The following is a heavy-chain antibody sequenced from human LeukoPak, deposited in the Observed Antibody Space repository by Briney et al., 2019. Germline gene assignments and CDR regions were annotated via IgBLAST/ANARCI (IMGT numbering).Heavy chain of an antibody. V-gene: IGHV1-69*13. CDR1: GGTFSSYA. CDR3: ARSVRFGGMDYGMDV. Sequence: ASVKVSCKASGGTFSSYAISWVRPAAGQGLERMGGIIPMFGTANYAQKFQGRVTITADESTSTAYMELSSLRSEDTAVYYCARSVRFGGMDYGMDVWGQGTTVTVSS. CDR2: IIPMFGTA. D-gene: IGHD3-16*01. J-gene: IGHJ6*02.